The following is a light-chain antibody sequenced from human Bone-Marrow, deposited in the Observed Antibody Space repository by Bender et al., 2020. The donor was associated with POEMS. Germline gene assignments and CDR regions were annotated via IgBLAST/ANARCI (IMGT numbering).Light chain of an antibody. CDR2: EVN. J-gene: IGLJ2*01. Sequence: LTQPASVSGSPRQSITISCTGTSTDVGSYNLVSWYQQHPGKAPKLIIYEVNKRPLGISDRFSGSKSGNTASLTISGLQAEDEADYYCSSYTSSSTLVVFGGGTKLTVL. CDR1: STDVGSYNL. CDR3: SSYTSSSTLVV. V-gene: IGLV2-14*02.